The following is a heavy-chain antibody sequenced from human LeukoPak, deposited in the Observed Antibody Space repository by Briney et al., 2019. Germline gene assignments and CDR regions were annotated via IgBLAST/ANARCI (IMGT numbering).Heavy chain of an antibody. D-gene: IGHD6-6*01. CDR3: ARGRISSSSAGRRYFDL. Sequence: SSETLSLTCTASDDSISRDFWTWIRQPPGKGLEWIGEINHSGSTNYNPSLKSRVTISVDTSKNQFSLKLSSVTAADTAVYYCARGRISSSSAGRRYFDLWGRGALVTVSS. J-gene: IGHJ2*01. CDR2: INHSGST. V-gene: IGHV4-34*01. CDR1: DDSISRDF.